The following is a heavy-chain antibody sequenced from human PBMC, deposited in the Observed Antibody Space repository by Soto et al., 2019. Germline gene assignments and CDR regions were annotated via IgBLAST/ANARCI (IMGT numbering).Heavy chain of an antibody. J-gene: IGHJ4*02. CDR2: IYYSGST. D-gene: IGHD3-3*01. V-gene: IGHV4-39*01. Sequence: PSENLSLTCTVSGGSISSSSYYWGCIRQPPGKGLEWIGSIYYSGSTYYNPSLKSRVTISVDTSKNQFSLKLSSVTAADTAVYYCARARGHYDFWSGYYTRDFDYWGQGTMVTVS. CDR3: ARARGHYDFWSGYYTRDFDY. CDR1: GGSISSSSYY.